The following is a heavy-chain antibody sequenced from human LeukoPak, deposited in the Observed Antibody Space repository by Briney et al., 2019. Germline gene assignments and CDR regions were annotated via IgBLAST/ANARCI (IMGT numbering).Heavy chain of an antibody. D-gene: IGHD6-19*01. V-gene: IGHV3-7*01. Sequence: GGSLRLSCAASGFTFSSYWMSWVRQAPGKGLEWVANIKQDGSEKYYVDSVKGRFTISRDNAKNSLYLQMNSLRAEDTAVYYCARVTHTVAGFFDYWGQGTLVTVSS. CDR2: IKQDGSEK. CDR1: GFTFSSYW. J-gene: IGHJ4*02. CDR3: ARVTHTVAGFFDY.